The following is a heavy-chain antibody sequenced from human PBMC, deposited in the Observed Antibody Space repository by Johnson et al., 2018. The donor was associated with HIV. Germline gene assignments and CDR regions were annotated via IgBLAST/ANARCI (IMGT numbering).Heavy chain of an antibody. V-gene: IGHV3-30*02. CDR1: GFTFSSYG. Sequence: QMLLVESGGGVVQPGGSLRLSCAASGFTFSSYGMHWVRQAPGKGLEWVAFIRYDGNNKYYTDSVKGRFTISRDNSKNTLYLQMNSQRAEDTAVYYCTTEPCAFDIWGQGTMVTVSS. CDR3: TTEPCAFDI. J-gene: IGHJ3*02. CDR2: IRYDGNNK.